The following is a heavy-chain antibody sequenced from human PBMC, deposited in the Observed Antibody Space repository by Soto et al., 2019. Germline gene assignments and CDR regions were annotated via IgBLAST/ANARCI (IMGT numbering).Heavy chain of an antibody. CDR2: IKSGGNT. J-gene: IGHJ6*02. V-gene: IGHV3-66*01. Sequence: EVQLVESGGGLVQPGGSLRLSCAASGFTVSTDWMYWVRQAPGKGLEWVSLIKSGGNTYYADSVEGRFTISRDNSKKTVFLQMNSLRAEDTAVYYCVRENYYYGMDVWGQGTTVTVSS. CDR1: GFTVSTDW. CDR3: VRENYYYGMDV.